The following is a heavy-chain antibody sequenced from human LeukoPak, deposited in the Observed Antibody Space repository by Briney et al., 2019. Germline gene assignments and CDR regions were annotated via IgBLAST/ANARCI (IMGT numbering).Heavy chain of an antibody. CDR1: ALTFNSYG. CDR2: IRYDGSIK. J-gene: IGHJ4*02. CDR3: AKGGGATATHLVDY. D-gene: IGHD1-26*01. V-gene: IGHV3-30*02. Sequence: GGSLRLSCATSALTFNSYGMHWVRQAPGKGLEWVAFIRYDGSIKYYTDSVKGRFTISRDNSKNTLFLQMNSLRTEDTAVYYCAKGGGATATHLVDYWGQGTLVTVSS.